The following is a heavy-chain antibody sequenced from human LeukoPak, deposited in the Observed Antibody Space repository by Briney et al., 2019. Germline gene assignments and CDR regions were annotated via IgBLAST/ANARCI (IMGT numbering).Heavy chain of an antibody. V-gene: IGHV1-69*04. CDR1: GGTFSNCA. CDR2: VIPILGIA. J-gene: IGHJ4*02. Sequence: ASVKVSCKASGGTFSNCAVSWVRQAPGQGLEWMGRVIPILGIADYAQRFQGRVTFSADKSTGTAYMELRSLRSDDTAVYYCARGRDYYDSSGYYETPFDYWGQGTLVTVSS. CDR3: ARGRDYYDSSGYYETPFDY. D-gene: IGHD3-22*01.